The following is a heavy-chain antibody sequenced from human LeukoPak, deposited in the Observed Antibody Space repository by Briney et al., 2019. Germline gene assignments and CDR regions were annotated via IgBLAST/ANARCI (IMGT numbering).Heavy chain of an antibody. Sequence: GGTLRLSCAASGFTFSSYWMHWVRQAPGKGLVWVSRINSNGSTNYADSVKGRFTISRDNAKNTLSLQMNSLTAEDTRVYYCARAPSEIGGYYPQYFRHWGQGTLVTVSS. V-gene: IGHV3-74*01. J-gene: IGHJ1*01. CDR2: INSNGST. CDR1: GFTFSSYW. CDR3: ARAPSEIGGYYPQYFRH. D-gene: IGHD3-22*01.